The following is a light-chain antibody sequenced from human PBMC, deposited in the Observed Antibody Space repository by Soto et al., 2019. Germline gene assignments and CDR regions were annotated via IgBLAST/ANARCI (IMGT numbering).Light chain of an antibody. V-gene: IGKV3-15*01. Sequence: EIVMTQSPATLSVSLGEGATLTCRASQSVSSNLAWYQQKPGQAPRLLIYGASTRATGIPARFSGSGAGTEFTLTISSLQPGDFATYYCQHYNTYPWTFGQGTKVDI. CDR2: GAS. CDR1: QSVSSN. CDR3: QHYNTYPWT. J-gene: IGKJ1*01.